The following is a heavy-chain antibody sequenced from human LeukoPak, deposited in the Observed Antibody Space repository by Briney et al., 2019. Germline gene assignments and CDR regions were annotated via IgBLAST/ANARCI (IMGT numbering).Heavy chain of an antibody. CDR3: AREGTRGYFQH. J-gene: IGHJ1*01. Sequence: PGGSLRLSCAASGFTFSSYGMHWVRQAPGKGLEWVAVISYDGSNKYYADSVKGRFTISRDNSKNTLYLQMNSLRAEDTAVYYCAREGTRGYFQHWGQGTLVTVSS. V-gene: IGHV3-30*03. CDR1: GFTFSSYG. CDR2: ISYDGSNK.